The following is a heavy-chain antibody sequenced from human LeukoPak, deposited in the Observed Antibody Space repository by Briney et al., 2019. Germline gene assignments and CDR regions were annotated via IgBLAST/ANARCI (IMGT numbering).Heavy chain of an antibody. J-gene: IGHJ4*02. CDR1: GYTFPSYA. Sequence: ASVKVSCKASGYTFPSYAIHWVRQAPGQRLEWMGWINAGNGNTKYSQKFQGRVTITRDTSASTGYMELSSLRSEDTAVYYCASEEESYYDSSGYYNWGQGTLVTVSS. D-gene: IGHD3-22*01. V-gene: IGHV1-3*01. CDR2: INAGNGNT. CDR3: ASEEESYYDSSGYYN.